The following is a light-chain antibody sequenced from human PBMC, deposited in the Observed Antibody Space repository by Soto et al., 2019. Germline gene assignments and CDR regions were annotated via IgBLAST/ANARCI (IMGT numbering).Light chain of an antibody. CDR3: QSYDSSLTTFV. CDR1: SSNIGADYD. CDR2: GDN. J-gene: IGLJ1*01. V-gene: IGLV1-40*01. Sequence: QPVLTQPPSVSGAPGQRVAISCTGSSSNIGADYDVHWYQQLPGTAPKRLIYGDNNRPSGVPDRFSCSKSGSSASLAITGLQAEDEADYYCQSYDSSLTTFVFGTGTKLTVL.